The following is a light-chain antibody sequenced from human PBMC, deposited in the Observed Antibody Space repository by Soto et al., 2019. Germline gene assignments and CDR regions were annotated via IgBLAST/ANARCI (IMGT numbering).Light chain of an antibody. Sequence: EIVLTQSPGTLSLSPGERATLSCRASQSVSSSYLAWYQQKPGQPPRLLNYGASSRATGIPDRFSGSGSGTDFTLTISRLEPEDFAVYYCQQYDSSPLTFGGGTKVEIK. CDR1: QSVSSSY. CDR2: GAS. V-gene: IGKV3-20*01. J-gene: IGKJ4*01. CDR3: QQYDSSPLT.